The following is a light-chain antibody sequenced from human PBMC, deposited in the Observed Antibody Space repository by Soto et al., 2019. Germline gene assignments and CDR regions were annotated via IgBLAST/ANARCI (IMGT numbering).Light chain of an antibody. Sequence: ESMLTQSPGTLSLSPGERATLSCRASQSVSTRYLAWYQQKPGQAPRLLIYGASIRATGIPDRFSGSGSGTDFTLTISRLEPDDLAVYYCHQFGSSPPAFTFGQGTKLEI. CDR3: HQFGSSPPAFT. V-gene: IGKV3-20*01. CDR2: GAS. CDR1: QSVSTRY. J-gene: IGKJ2*01.